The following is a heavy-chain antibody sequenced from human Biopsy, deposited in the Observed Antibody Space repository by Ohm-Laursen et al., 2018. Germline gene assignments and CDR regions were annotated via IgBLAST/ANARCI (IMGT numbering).Heavy chain of an antibody. CDR2: VYYTGST. D-gene: IGHD3-22*01. V-gene: IGHV4-59*01. J-gene: IGHJ2*01. CDR3: ARDRGYYSDRTVPGYFDL. CDR1: GDSISSYY. Sequence: PSETRSLTCTVSGDSISSYYWSWIRQPPGKGLEWIGYVYYTGSTDYNPSLQSRVTISVDTSKNHFSLRLRSVTPADTAIYCARDRGYYSDRTVPGYFDLWGRGTLVTVSS.